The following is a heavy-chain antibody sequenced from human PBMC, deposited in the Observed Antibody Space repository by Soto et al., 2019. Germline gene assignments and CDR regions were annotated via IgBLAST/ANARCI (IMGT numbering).Heavy chain of an antibody. CDR3: ARDYQDSGSNYYYGMDV. Sequence: SETLSLTCSVSGGSISSYYWSWIRQPPGKGLEWIGYIYYSGSTNYNPSLKSRVTISVDTSKNQFSLKLSSVTAADTAVYYCARDYQDSGSNYYYGMDVWGQGTTVTVSS. CDR1: GGSISSYY. D-gene: IGHD2-2*01. J-gene: IGHJ6*02. V-gene: IGHV4-59*01. CDR2: IYYSGST.